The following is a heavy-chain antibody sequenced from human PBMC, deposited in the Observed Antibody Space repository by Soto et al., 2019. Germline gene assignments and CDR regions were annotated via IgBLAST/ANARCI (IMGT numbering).Heavy chain of an antibody. D-gene: IGHD6-6*01. Sequence: SEILSLTCTVSGGSISSSTYSWGWIRQPPGKGLEWIGTIYYSGSTYYNPSLKSRVTISVDTSKNQFSLKLISVTAADTAVYYCARQHYRSSSPVLDFWSQGTLVTVSS. CDR1: GGSISSSTYS. CDR2: IYYSGST. CDR3: ARQHYRSSSPVLDF. J-gene: IGHJ4*02. V-gene: IGHV4-39*01.